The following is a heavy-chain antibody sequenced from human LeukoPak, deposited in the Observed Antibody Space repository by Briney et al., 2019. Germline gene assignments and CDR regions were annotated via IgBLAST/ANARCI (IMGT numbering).Heavy chain of an antibody. Sequence: PSQTLSLTCAVSGGSISSGGYSWSWIRQPPGKGLEWIGSIYYSGSTYYNPSLKSRVTISVDTSTNQFSLKLSSVTAADTAVYYCARLAAGNYFDYWGQGTLVTVSS. J-gene: IGHJ4*02. D-gene: IGHD6-13*01. CDR1: GGSISSGGYS. CDR3: ARLAAGNYFDY. V-gene: IGHV4-30-2*03. CDR2: IYYSGST.